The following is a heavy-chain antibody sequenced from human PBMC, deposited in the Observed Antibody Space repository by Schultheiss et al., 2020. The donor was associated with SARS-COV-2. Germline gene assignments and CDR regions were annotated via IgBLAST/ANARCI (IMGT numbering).Heavy chain of an antibody. V-gene: IGHV3-30*04. CDR2: ISYDGSNK. CDR1: GFTFSSYA. J-gene: IGHJ4*02. D-gene: IGHD3-3*01. CDR3: TTVDVYYDFWGGYFDY. Sequence: GGSLRLSCAASGFTFSSYAMHWVRQAPGKGLEWVAVISYDGSNKYYADSVKGRFTISRDNSKNTLYLQMNSLRAEDTAVYYCTTVDVYYDFWGGYFDYWGQGTLVTVSS.